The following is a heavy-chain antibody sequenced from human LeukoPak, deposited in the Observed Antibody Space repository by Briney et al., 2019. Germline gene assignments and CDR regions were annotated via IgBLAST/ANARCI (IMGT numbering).Heavy chain of an antibody. CDR2: TYYRSKWYN. CDR1: GDSVSSNSAA. V-gene: IGHV6-1*01. D-gene: IGHD6-13*01. Sequence: SQTLSLACAISGDSVSSNSAAWNWIRQSPSRGLEWLGRTYYRSKWYNDYAVSVKSRITINPDTSKNQFSLKLSSVTAADTAVYYCARDMWPRTSVQQGWFDPWGQGTLVTVSS. J-gene: IGHJ5*02. CDR3: ARDMWPRTSVQQGWFDP.